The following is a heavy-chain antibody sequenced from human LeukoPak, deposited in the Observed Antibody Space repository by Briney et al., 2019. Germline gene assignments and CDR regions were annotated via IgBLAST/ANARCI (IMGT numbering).Heavy chain of an antibody. D-gene: IGHD1-26*01. V-gene: IGHV3-21*01. J-gene: IGHJ4*02. CDR2: ISSSRSYV. CDR1: GFTFRSYT. CDR3: ARGGSYLDY. Sequence: GGSLRLSCAASGFTFRSYTMNWVRQAPGKGLEWVSSISSSRSYVFYADSVKGRFTISRDNAKNTLYLQMNSLRAEDTAVYYCARGGSYLDYWGQGTLVTVSS.